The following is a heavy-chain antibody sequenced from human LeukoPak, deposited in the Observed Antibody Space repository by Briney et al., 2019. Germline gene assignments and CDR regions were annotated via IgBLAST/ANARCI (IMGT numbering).Heavy chain of an antibody. CDR1: GGSISSYY. D-gene: IGHD6-19*01. V-gene: IGHV4-4*07. Sequence: SETLSLTCTVSGGSISSYYWSWIRQPAGKGLEWIGRIYTSGSTNYNPSLKSRVTMSVVTSKNQFSLKLSSVTAADTAVYYCARDRLYSSGWYWFDPWGQGTLVTVSS. CDR3: ARDRLYSSGWYWFDP. J-gene: IGHJ5*02. CDR2: IYTSGST.